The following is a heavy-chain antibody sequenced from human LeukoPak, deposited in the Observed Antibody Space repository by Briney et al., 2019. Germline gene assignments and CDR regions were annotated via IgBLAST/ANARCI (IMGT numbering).Heavy chain of an antibody. D-gene: IGHD3-10*01. J-gene: IGHJ4*02. CDR2: MSYDRSDE. V-gene: IGHV3-30*18. Sequence: GGSLRLSCAASGFTFRSHGMHWVRQAPGMGLEWVAAMSYDRSDEFYAESVRGRFTISRDNSENTLYLQMDSLRPEDTAVYYCAKDAGLIRGVPHWYFDYWGQGSLVTVSS. CDR1: GFTFRSHG. CDR3: AKDAGLIRGVPHWYFDY.